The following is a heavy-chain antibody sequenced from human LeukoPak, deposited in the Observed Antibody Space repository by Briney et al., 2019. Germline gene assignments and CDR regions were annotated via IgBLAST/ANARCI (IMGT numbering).Heavy chain of an antibody. J-gene: IGHJ1*01. CDR2: ISRSGGST. CDR3: AKDGSLYYDSSEWGAQH. Sequence: PGGSLRLSCAASGFPFRSYAMSWVRQAPGKGLEWVSGISRSGGSTYYADSVKGRFTISRDNSEDTLYLKMNSLRAEDTAVYYCAKDGSLYYDSSEWGAQHWGQGTLVTVSS. D-gene: IGHD3-22*01. V-gene: IGHV3-23*01. CDR1: GFPFRSYA.